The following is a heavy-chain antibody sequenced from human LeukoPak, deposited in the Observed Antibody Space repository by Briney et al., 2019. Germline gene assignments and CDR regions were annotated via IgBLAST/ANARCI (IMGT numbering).Heavy chain of an antibody. J-gene: IGHJ4*02. CDR3: ARGAWTPTQPING. V-gene: IGHV4-59*11. CDR1: GGSISRHY. D-gene: IGHD3/OR15-3a*01. CDR2: VYYTGST. Sequence: PSENLSLNCTVSGGSISRHYWSWIRQPQGKGLEWIGYVYYTGSTNYNPSLKSRVTISVDTSKNQFSLKLSSVTAADTAVYYCARGAWTPTQPINGWGQGTLVTVSS.